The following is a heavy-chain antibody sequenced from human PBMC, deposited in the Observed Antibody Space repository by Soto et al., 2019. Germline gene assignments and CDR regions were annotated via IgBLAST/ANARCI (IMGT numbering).Heavy chain of an antibody. CDR2: ISGSGGST. Sequence: PGGSLRLSCAASGFTFSSYAMSWVRQAPGKGLEWVSAISGSGGSTYYADSVKGRFTISRDNSKNTLYLQMNSLRAEDTAVYYFAKLRYCSSTSCYATKYYFDYWGQGTLVTVSS. J-gene: IGHJ4*02. V-gene: IGHV3-23*01. D-gene: IGHD2-2*01. CDR1: GFTFSSYA. CDR3: AKLRYCSSTSCYATKYYFDY.